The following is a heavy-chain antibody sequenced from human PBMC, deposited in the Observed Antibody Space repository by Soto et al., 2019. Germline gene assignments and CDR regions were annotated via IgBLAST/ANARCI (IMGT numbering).Heavy chain of an antibody. CDR1: GGYFNCYC. D-gene: IGHD2-15*01. J-gene: IGHJ4*02. CDR2: ISHNGST. Sequence: SETLYLTCAVYGGYFNCYCWTWIRQTPGKGLEWIGEISHNGSTSYNPSLKSRVTMSVDTSKNHFSLKLTSVTAADTAVYYCARVRSCSGDSCYPGYFDYWGQGNLVTVSS. CDR3: ARVRSCSGDSCYPGYFDY. V-gene: IGHV4-34*01.